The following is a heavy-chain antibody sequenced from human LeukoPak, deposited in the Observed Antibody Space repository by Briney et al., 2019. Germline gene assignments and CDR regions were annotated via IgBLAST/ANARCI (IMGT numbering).Heavy chain of an antibody. CDR2: IYTSGST. D-gene: IGHD6-19*01. CDR3: ARGAAVAGTKPEYFDY. Sequence: PSQTLSLTCTVSGGSISSGSYYWSWIRQPAGKGLEWIGRIYTSGSTNYNPSLKSRVTISVDTSKNQFSLKLSSVTAADTAVYYCARGAAVAGTKPEYFDYWGQGTLVTVSS. V-gene: IGHV4-61*02. J-gene: IGHJ4*02. CDR1: GGSISSGSYY.